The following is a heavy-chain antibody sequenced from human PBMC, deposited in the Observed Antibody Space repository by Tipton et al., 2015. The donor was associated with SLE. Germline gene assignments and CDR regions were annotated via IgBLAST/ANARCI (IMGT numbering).Heavy chain of an antibody. Sequence: TLSLTCTVSGGSISSYYWSWIRQPPGKGLEWIGEINHSGSTNYNPSLKSRVTMSVDTSKNQFSLKLSSVTAADTAVYYCARGPPFDYWGQGTLVTVSS. J-gene: IGHJ4*02. CDR2: INHSGST. CDR3: ARGPPFDY. CDR1: GGSISSYY. V-gene: IGHV4-34*01.